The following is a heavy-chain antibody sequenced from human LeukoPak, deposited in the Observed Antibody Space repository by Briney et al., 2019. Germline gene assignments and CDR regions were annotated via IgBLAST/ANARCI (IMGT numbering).Heavy chain of an antibody. CDR3: ARSRKPAAITGYYYYYGMDV. Sequence: GSSEKVSCKASGGTFSSYAISWVRQAPGQGLEWMGGIIPIFGTANYAQKFQGRVTITADESTSTAYMELSSLRSEDTAVYYCARSRKPAAITGYYYYYGMDVWGQGTTVTVSS. CDR2: IIPIFGTA. CDR1: GGTFSSYA. J-gene: IGHJ6*02. V-gene: IGHV1-69*01. D-gene: IGHD2-2*01.